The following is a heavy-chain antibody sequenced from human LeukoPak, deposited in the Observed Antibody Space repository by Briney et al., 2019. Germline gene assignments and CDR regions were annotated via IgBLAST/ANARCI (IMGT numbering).Heavy chain of an antibody. J-gene: IGHJ6*02. CDR2: LSNSGGTT. CDR1: GFTFSHYA. D-gene: IGHD2-2*01. V-gene: IGHV3-23*01. CDR3: AKGKTAYPTQVGAGMDV. Sequence: GGSLRLSCAASGFTFSHYAMSWVRQAPGKGLEWVSVLSNSGGTTYYADSVKGRFTISRDNSRDTLYLQVNSLSAEDPAVYDCAKGKTAYPTQVGAGMDVWAQGTTFTVSS.